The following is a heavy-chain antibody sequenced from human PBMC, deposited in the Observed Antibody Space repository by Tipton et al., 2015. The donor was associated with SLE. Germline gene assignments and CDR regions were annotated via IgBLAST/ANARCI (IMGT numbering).Heavy chain of an antibody. J-gene: IGHJ4*02. CDR1: DYTFSSYH. Sequence: QLVQSGAEVKKPGASVKVSCQASDYTFSSYHITWVRQVHGQGLQRMGRINTYHGDTNYAQKFQERVTLTTDTTTSSAYMELRDLRSDDTAVYYCARDRSALATVSWSHFDYWGQGPLVTVSS. CDR2: INTYHGDT. D-gene: IGHD2-15*01. CDR3: ARDRSALATVSWSHFDY. V-gene: IGHV1-18*01.